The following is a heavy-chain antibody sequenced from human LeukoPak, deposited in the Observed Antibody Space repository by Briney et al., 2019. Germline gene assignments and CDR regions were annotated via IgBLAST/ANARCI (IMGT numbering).Heavy chain of an antibody. CDR3: ARGERRWLQFVGLGYFQH. CDR1: GYSISSGYY. J-gene: IGHJ1*01. Sequence: PSETLSLTCTVSGYSISSGYYWGWIRQPPGKGLEWIGSIYHSGSTYYNPSLKSRVTISVDTSKNQFSLKLSSVTAADTAVYYCARGERRWLQFVGLGYFQHWGQGTLVTVSS. V-gene: IGHV4-38-2*02. CDR2: IYHSGST. D-gene: IGHD5-24*01.